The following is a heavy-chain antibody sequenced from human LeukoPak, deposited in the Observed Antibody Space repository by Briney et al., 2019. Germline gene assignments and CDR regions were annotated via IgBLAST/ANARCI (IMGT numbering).Heavy chain of an antibody. V-gene: IGHV1-2*02. CDR2: INPNTGGT. Sequence: ASVKVSCKASGYTFSGYYIHWVRQAPGQGLEWMGWINPNTGGTNYAQKFQGRVTMTRDTSITTAYMELSGLTSDDTAVFYCARGPQLSSGWNFHWVIDSWGQGTLVTVSS. CDR3: ARGPQLSSGWNFHWVIDS. J-gene: IGHJ4*02. CDR1: GYTFSGYY. D-gene: IGHD6-19*01.